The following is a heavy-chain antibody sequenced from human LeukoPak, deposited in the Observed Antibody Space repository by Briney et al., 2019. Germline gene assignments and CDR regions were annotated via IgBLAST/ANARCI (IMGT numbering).Heavy chain of an antibody. Sequence: GKSLRLSCATSGFTFSTYAMYWVRQAPGKGLEWVAVIWYHGTNSLHADSVKDRFTISRDDSKNTLYLQMNTLRAEDTATYYCAKDRGLYSGVFAFDIWGQGTLVTVSS. D-gene: IGHD1-26*01. V-gene: IGHV3-33*06. J-gene: IGHJ3*02. CDR3: AKDRGLYSGVFAFDI. CDR2: IWYHGTNS. CDR1: GFTFSTYA.